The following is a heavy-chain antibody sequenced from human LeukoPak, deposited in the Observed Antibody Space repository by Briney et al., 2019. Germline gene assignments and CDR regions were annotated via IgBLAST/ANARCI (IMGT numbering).Heavy chain of an antibody. CDR2: MNPNSGNT. V-gene: IGHV1-8*01. CDR1: GYTFTSYD. Sequence: ASVKVSCKASGYTFTSYDINWVRQATGQGLEWMGWMNPNSGNTGYAQKFQGRVTMTRNTSISTAYMELSSLRYEDTAVYYCARERGYSGYDYDYWGQGTLVTVSS. J-gene: IGHJ4*02. D-gene: IGHD5-12*01. CDR3: ARERGYSGYDYDY.